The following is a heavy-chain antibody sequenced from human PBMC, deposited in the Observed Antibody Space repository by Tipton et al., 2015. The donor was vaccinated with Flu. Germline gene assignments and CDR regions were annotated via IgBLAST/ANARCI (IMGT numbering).Heavy chain of an antibody. D-gene: IGHD3-10*01. J-gene: IGHJ5*02. CDR2: LYSTGHT. CDR1: GFTVRSNF. CDR3: AKAGRAALPDS. Sequence: SLRLSCAASGFTVRSNFMTWVRQAPGKGLEWVSTLYSTGHTFYADSVKGRFTISGDNSNDTVFLQMNSLRVDDTAVYFCAKAGRAALPDSWGRGVPVTVSS. V-gene: IGHV3-53*01.